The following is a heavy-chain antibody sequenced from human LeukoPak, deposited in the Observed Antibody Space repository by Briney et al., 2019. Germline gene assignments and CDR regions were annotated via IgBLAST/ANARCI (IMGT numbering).Heavy chain of an antibody. CDR1: GDSVSNKSAT. J-gene: IGHJ4*02. D-gene: IGHD5-18*01. CDR3: ARGLDTAIAS. V-gene: IGHV6-1*01. CDR2: TYYKSKWHS. Sequence: PSETLSLTCAISGDSVSNKSATWNWIRQSPSRGLEWLGRTYYKSKWHSDYAVSVKSRIILNPDTSKNQFSLLLNSVTPEDTAVYFCARGLDTAIASWGQGTLVTVSS.